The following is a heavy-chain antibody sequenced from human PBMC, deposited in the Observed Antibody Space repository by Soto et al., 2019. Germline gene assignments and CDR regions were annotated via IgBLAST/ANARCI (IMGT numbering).Heavy chain of an antibody. CDR2: IKQDGSEK. V-gene: IGHV3-7*01. D-gene: IGHD1-7*01. CDR1: GFTFSSYW. J-gene: IGHJ4*02. CDR3: AREYNWNSYSVGPYFDY. Sequence: EVQLVESGGGLVQPGGSLRLSCAASGFTFSSYWMSWVRQAPGKGLEWVANIKQDGSEKYYVDSVKGRFTISRDNAKNSLYLQMNSLRAEDTAVYYCAREYNWNSYSVGPYFDYWGQGTLVTVSS.